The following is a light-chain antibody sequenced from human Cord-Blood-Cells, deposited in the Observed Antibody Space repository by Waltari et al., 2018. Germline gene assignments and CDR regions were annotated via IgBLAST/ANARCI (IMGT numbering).Light chain of an antibody. Sequence: DIVMTQSPDSLAVSLGARGTINCKSSQSVLYSSNNKNYLAWYQQKPGQPPKLLIYWASTRESGVPDRFSGSGSGTDFTLTISSLQAEDVAVYYCQQYYSTPPTFGQGTKVEIK. CDR3: QQYYSTPPT. J-gene: IGKJ1*01. V-gene: IGKV4-1*01. CDR1: QSVLYSSNNKNY. CDR2: WAS.